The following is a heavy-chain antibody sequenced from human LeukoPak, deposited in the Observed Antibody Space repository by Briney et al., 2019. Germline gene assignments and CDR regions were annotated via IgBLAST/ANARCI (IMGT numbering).Heavy chain of an antibody. CDR2: IKQDGSEK. CDR1: GFTFSSYW. Sequence: GRSLRLSCAASGFTFSSYWMSWVRQAPGKGLEWVANIKQDGSEKYYVDSVKGRFTISRDNAKNSLYLQMNSLRAEDTAVYYCARDIPLAGEEEGPNWFDPWGQGTLVTVSS. D-gene: IGHD6-19*01. V-gene: IGHV3-7*03. CDR3: ARDIPLAGEEEGPNWFDP. J-gene: IGHJ5*02.